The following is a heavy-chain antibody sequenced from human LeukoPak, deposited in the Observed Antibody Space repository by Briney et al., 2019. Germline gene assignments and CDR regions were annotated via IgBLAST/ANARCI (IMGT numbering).Heavy chain of an antibody. V-gene: IGHV4-4*07. CDR2: IYTSGST. J-gene: IGHJ5*02. D-gene: IGHD2-2*01. CDR3: ARWGVVPAASGWFDP. Sequence: PSETLTLTCTVSGGSISSYYWSWIRQPAGKGLEWIGRIYTSGSTNYNPSLKSRVTMSVDTSKNQFSLKLSSVTAADTAVYYCARWGVVPAASGWFDPWGQGTLVTVSS. CDR1: GGSISSYY.